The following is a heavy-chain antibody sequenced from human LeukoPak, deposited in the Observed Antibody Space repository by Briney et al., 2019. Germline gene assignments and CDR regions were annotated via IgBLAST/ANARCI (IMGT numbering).Heavy chain of an antibody. Sequence: GGSLRLSCAASGFTFSHYYMSWIRQAPGKALEWVSYITNTGSTKYYADSGKGRCTISRDNAKNSLYLQMSTLRADDTSVYDCARARLGNSWPPLYTGRYSADYWGQGTLVTVSA. J-gene: IGHJ4*02. CDR3: ARARLGNSWPPLYTGRYSADY. CDR1: GFTFSHYY. V-gene: IGHV3-11*04. CDR2: ITNTGSTK. D-gene: IGHD1-26*01.